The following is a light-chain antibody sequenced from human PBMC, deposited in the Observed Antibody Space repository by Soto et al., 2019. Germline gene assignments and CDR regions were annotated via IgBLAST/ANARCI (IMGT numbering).Light chain of an antibody. CDR3: QQRSSWPWT. V-gene: IGKV3-11*01. J-gene: IGKJ1*01. CDR2: DAS. Sequence: EIVLTQSPATLSLSPGERATLSCRASQSVSSYLAWYQQKSGQAPRLLIYDASNRATSIPARFGGSGSGTDFTLTISSLEPEDFAVYYCQQRSSWPWTFGQGTKVEIK. CDR1: QSVSSY.